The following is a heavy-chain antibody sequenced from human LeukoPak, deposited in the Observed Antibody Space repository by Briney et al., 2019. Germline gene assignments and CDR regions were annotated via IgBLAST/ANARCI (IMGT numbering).Heavy chain of an antibody. CDR2: IYHSGST. V-gene: IGHV4-38-2*02. J-gene: IGHJ2*01. D-gene: IGHD4-17*01. Sequence: SETLSLTCTVSGYSISSGYYWGWIRQPPGKGLEWIGSIYHSGSTYYNPSLKSRVTISVDTSKNQFSLKLSSVTAADTAVYYCARDYGDYESPHWYFDLWGRGTLVTVSS. CDR1: GYSISSGYY. CDR3: ARDYGDYESPHWYFDL.